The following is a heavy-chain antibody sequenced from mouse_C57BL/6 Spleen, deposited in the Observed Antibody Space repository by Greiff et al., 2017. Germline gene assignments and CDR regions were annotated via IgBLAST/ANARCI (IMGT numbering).Heavy chain of an antibody. CDR3: ARHVDWYFDV. CDR1: GFTFSSYG. Sequence: EVQGVESGGDLVKPGGSLKLSCAASGFTFSSYGMSWVRQTPDKRLEWVATISSGGSYTYYPDSVKGRFTISRDNAKNTLYLQMSSLKSEDTAMYYCARHVDWYFDVWGTGTTVTVSA. V-gene: IGHV5-6*01. CDR2: ISSGGSYT. J-gene: IGHJ1*03.